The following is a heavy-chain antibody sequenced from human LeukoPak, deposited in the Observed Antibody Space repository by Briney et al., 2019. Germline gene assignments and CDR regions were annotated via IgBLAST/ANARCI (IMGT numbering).Heavy chain of an antibody. CDR1: GFTFSLFA. V-gene: IGHV3-23*01. J-gene: IGHJ4*02. CDR3: AKDGYNYDSSGHFDY. CDR2: ISGSGGAT. D-gene: IGHD3-22*01. Sequence: PGGSLRLSCAAPGFTFSLFAMHWVRQAPGKGLEWVSAISGSGGATYHADADSVKGRFTISRDNSKNALYLQINNLRAEDTAVYYCAKDGYNYDSSGHFDYWGQGTLVTVSS.